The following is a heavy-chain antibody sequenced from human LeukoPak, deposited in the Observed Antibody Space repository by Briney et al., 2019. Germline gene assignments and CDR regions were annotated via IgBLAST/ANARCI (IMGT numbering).Heavy chain of an antibody. CDR2: MNPNSGNT. D-gene: IGHD6-13*01. Sequence: APVKVSCKASGYTFTSYDINWVRQATGQGLEWMGWMNPNSGNTGYAQKFQGRVTMTRNTSISTAYMELSSLRSEDTAVYYCARGGYSSSWYWGGLVFDYWGQGTLVTVSS. J-gene: IGHJ4*02. CDR1: GYTFTSYD. V-gene: IGHV1-8*01. CDR3: ARGGYSSSWYWGGLVFDY.